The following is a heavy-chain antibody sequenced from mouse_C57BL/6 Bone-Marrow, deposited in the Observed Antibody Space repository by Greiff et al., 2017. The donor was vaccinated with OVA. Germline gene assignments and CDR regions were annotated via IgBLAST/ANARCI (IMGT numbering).Heavy chain of an antibody. Sequence: QVQLQQSGAELARPGASVKLSCKASGYTFTSYGISWVKQRTGQGLEGIGEIYPRSGNTYYNEKFKGKATLTADKSSSTAYMELRSLTSEDSAVYFCARYYYGSSYGFAYWGQGTLVTVSA. D-gene: IGHD1-1*01. CDR3: ARYYYGSSYGFAY. J-gene: IGHJ3*01. V-gene: IGHV1-81*01. CDR1: GYTFTSYG. CDR2: IYPRSGNT.